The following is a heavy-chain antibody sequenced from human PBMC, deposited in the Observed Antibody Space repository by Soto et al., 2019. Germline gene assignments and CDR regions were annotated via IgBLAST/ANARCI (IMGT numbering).Heavy chain of an antibody. CDR1: GGSISSYY. J-gene: IGHJ5*02. D-gene: IGHD3-16*01. CDR3: ARDLPYDHWFDP. CDR2: IYYSGST. V-gene: IGHV4-59*01. Sequence: SETLSLTCTVSGGSISSYYWSWIRQPPGKGLEWIGYIYYSGSTNYNPSLKSRVTISVDTSKNQFSLKLNSVTAADTAVYYCARDLPYDHWFDPWGQGTLVTVSS.